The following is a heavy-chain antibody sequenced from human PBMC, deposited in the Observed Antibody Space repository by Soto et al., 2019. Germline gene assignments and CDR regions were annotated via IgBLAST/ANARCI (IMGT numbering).Heavy chain of an antibody. CDR3: ARDSRGYYYGSGSYYNADAFDI. J-gene: IGHJ3*02. D-gene: IGHD3-10*01. CDR1: GGSITSSYY. CDR2: IYYSGST. Sequence: SETLSLTCTVSGGSITSSYYWGWIRQPPGKGLEWIGSIYYSGSTYYNPSLKSRVTISVDTSKNQFSLKLSSVTAADTAVYYCARDSRGYYYGSGSYYNADAFDIWGQGTMVT. V-gene: IGHV4-39*02.